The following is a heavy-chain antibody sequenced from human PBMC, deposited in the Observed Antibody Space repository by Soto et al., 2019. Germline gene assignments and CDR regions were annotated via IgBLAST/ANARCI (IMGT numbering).Heavy chain of an antibody. CDR2: IIPIFGTA. CDR3: ASGLGDSGYDFLDV. Sequence: GASVKVSCKASGGTFSSYAISWVRQAPGQGLEWMGGIIPIFGTANYAQKFQGRVTITADESTSTAYMELSSLRSEGTAVYYCASGLGDSGYDFLDVWGQGTTVTVSS. CDR1: GGTFSSYA. D-gene: IGHD5-12*01. V-gene: IGHV1-69*13. J-gene: IGHJ6*02.